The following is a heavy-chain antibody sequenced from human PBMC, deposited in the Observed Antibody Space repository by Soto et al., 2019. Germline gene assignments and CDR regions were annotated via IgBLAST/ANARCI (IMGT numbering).Heavy chain of an antibody. D-gene: IGHD6-13*01. CDR3: ARYRREAVAGYTLDN. CDR2: VYSSGST. Sequence: SETLSLTCTVSGGFISSNYWTWIRQPPGKGLEWIGYVYSSGSTNYNPSLKSRVTISEDTSKSQFSLKVRSMTAADTAVYYCARYRREAVAGYTLDNWGQGILVPSPQ. J-gene: IGHJ4*02. CDR1: GGFISSNY. V-gene: IGHV4-59*01.